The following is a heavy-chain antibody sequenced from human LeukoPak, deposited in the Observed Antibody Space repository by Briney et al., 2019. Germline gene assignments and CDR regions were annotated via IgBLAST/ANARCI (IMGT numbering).Heavy chain of an antibody. Sequence: GGSLRLSCAASGFTFENYGMHWVRQAPGKGLEWVAVISYDGKDKYYADYAKGRFTISRDNLRNTVHLRMNSLSPEDTAVYSCARGPYYGTGYLDPWGQGTLVTVSS. V-gene: IGHV3-30*03. CDR1: GFTFENYG. CDR3: ARGPYYGTGYLDP. J-gene: IGHJ5*02. D-gene: IGHD3-10*01. CDR2: ISYDGKDK.